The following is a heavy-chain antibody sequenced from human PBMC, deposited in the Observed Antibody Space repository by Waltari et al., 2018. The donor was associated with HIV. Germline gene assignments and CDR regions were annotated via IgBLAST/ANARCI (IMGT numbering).Heavy chain of an antibody. Sequence: EVQLVESVGDLVQPGGSLRLSCAASGFTFSTYWMPWVRHTPGKGLLLNSRVKGDGSTTRYADAVKGRFTISRDNSKNTLYLQMNSLRAEDSAVYYCARRSAGGGTLDSWGQGTLVTVSS. CDR2: VKGDGSTT. V-gene: IGHV3-74*01. J-gene: IGHJ4*02. CDR3: ARRSAGGGTLDS. CDR1: GFTFSTYW. D-gene: IGHD1-1*01.